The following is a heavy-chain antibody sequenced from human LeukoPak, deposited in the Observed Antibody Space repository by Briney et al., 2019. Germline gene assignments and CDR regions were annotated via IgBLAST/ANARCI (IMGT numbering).Heavy chain of an antibody. J-gene: IGHJ4*02. CDR2: IYYSGST. Sequence: SETLSLTCTVSGGSISSSSYYWGWIRQPPGKGLEWTGSIYYSGSTYYNPYLKSRVTISVDTSKNQFSLKLSSVTAADTAVYYCARILNYYGSGSYYNGGDYWGQGTLVTVSS. D-gene: IGHD3-10*01. V-gene: IGHV4-39*01. CDR3: ARILNYYGSGSYYNGGDY. CDR1: GGSISSSSYY.